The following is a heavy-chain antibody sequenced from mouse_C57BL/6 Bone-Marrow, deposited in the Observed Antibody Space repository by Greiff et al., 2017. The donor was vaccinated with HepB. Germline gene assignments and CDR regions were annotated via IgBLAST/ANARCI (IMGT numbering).Heavy chain of an antibody. CDR2: ISSGGSYT. J-gene: IGHJ3*01. CDR1: GFTFSSYG. CDR3: ARAGKLGHGVAD. Sequence: EVQGVESGGDLVKPGGSLKLSCAASGFTFSSYGMSWVRQTPDKRLEWVATISSGGSYTYYPDSVKGRFTISRDNAKNTLYLQMRSLKSEDTAMYYCARAGKLGHGVADGGQGTMVTVSA. D-gene: IGHD4-1*01. V-gene: IGHV5-6*01.